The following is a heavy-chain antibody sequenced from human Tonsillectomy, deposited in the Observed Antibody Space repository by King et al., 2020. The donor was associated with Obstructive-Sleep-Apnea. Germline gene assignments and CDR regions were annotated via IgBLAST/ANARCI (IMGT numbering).Heavy chain of an antibody. V-gene: IGHV3-30*18. CDR2: ISYDGSNK. CDR1: GFTFSTYG. Sequence: VQLVESGGGVVQPGRSLRLSCAASGFTFSTYGMHWVRQAPGKGLEWVAVISYDGSNKYYADSVKGRFAISRDNSKNTLYLQMNSLRAEDTAVYYCAKDAIRSEYYFDYWGQGTLVSVSS. CDR3: AKDAIRSEYYFDY. D-gene: IGHD2-21*01. J-gene: IGHJ4*02.